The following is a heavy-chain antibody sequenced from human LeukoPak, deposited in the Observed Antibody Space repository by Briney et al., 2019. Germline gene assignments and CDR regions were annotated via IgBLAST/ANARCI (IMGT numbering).Heavy chain of an antibody. D-gene: IGHD3-3*01. J-gene: IGHJ5*02. CDR1: GGSISSGGYS. Sequence: SETLSLTCAVSGGSISSGGYSWSWIRQPAGKGLEWIGRIYTSGSTNYNPSLKSRVTMSVDTSKNQFSLKLSSVTAADTAVYYCARGLNYDFWSGYNAGNWFDPWGQGTLVTVSS. CDR3: ARGLNYDFWSGYNAGNWFDP. V-gene: IGHV4-61*02. CDR2: IYTSGST.